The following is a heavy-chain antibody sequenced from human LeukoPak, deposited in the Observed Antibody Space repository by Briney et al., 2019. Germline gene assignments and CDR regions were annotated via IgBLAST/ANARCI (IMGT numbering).Heavy chain of an antibody. CDR2: ISAYNGNT. CDR1: GYTFTSYG. CDR3: ARDRRVIAAAPDPGMAGFDY. V-gene: IGHV1-18*01. D-gene: IGHD6-13*01. J-gene: IGHJ4*02. Sequence: ASVKVSCKASGYTFTSYGISWVRQAPGQGLEWMGWISAYNGNTNYAQKLQGRVTMTTDTSTSTAYMELRSLRSDDTAVYYCARDRRVIAAAPDPGMAGFDYWGQGTLVTVSS.